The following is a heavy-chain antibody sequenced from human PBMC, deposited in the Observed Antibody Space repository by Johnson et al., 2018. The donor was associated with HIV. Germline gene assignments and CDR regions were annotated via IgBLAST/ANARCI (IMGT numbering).Heavy chain of an antibody. J-gene: IGHJ3*01. CDR1: GFTFSDYY. CDR2: ISSSGSTI. CDR3: ARAPEVRGVDAFDV. Sequence: QVQLVESGGGLVKPGGSLRLSCAASGFTFSDYYMSWIRQAPGKGLEWVSYISSSGSTIYYADSVKGRFTISRDNTKNSLYLQMNILSADDTALYYCARAPEVRGVDAFDVWGQGTVVIVSS. D-gene: IGHD3-10*01. V-gene: IGHV3-11*04.